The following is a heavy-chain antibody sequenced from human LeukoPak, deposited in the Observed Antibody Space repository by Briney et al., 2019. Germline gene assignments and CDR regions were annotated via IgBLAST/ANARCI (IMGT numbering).Heavy chain of an antibody. V-gene: IGHV4-39*01. CDR3: ARRGIWDLQIGNWFDP. D-gene: IGHD3-16*01. CDR2: IYSSAYS. CDR1: GDSTTTNSYW. J-gene: IGHJ5*02. Sequence: SSETLSLTPSLSGDSTTTNSYWWGWIRQSPRKGLEWIVGIYSSAYSYYTPSLKSRATIYTYTSKNQYSLRLTSVTAADTALYYCARRGIWDLQIGNWFDPWGQGILVTVSS.